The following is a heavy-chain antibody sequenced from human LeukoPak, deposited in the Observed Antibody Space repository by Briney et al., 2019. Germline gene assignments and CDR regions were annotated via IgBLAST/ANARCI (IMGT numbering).Heavy chain of an antibody. Sequence: GRSLRLSCAASGFTFSSYAMHWVRQAPGKGLEWVAVISYDGSNKYYADSVKGRFTISRDNAKNSLYLQMNSLRAEDTAVYYCARVGMIGYSYGYHYFDYWGQGTLVTVSS. CDR3: ARVGMIGYSYGYHYFDY. CDR1: GFTFSSYA. V-gene: IGHV3-30-3*01. J-gene: IGHJ4*02. CDR2: ISYDGSNK. D-gene: IGHD5-18*01.